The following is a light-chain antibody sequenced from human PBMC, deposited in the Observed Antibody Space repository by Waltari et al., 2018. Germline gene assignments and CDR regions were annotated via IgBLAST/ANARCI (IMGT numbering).Light chain of an antibody. CDR2: AAS. CDR1: QSISTY. J-gene: IGKJ4*01. Sequence: DIQMTQSPSSLSASVGDSVTITCRASQSISTYLNWYQQKPGKAPKLLIYAASSLQSGVPSRFSGSGSGTDFTLTISSLQPEDFATYYCQQSYSTPTVGGGTKVEIK. V-gene: IGKV1-39*01. CDR3: QQSYSTPT.